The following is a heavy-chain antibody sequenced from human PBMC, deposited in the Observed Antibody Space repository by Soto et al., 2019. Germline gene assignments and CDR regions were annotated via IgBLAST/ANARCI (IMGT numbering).Heavy chain of an antibody. CDR3: ARIPWDSSWYGAGFDY. CDR1: GFSLSNARMG. V-gene: IGHV2-26*01. J-gene: IGHJ4*02. CDR2: IFSNDEK. Sequence: SGPTLVNPTETLTLTCTVSGFSLSNARMGVSWIRQPPGKALEWLAHIFSNDEKSYSTSLKSRLTISKDTSKSQVVLTMTNMDPVDTATYYCARIPWDSSWYGAGFDYWGQGTLVTVSS. D-gene: IGHD6-13*01.